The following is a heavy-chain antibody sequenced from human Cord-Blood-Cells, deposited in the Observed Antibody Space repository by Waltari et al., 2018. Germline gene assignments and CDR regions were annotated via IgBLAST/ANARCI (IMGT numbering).Heavy chain of an antibody. CDR1: GFTFISYW. CDR3: ARLRKGYFDL. Sequence: EVQLVESGGGLVQPGGSLRLSGAASGFTFISYWMSWVRQAPGKGLEWVANIKQDGSEKYYGDSGKGRFTISRDNGKNSLYLQMNSRRAEDTAVYYCARLRKGYFDLWGRGTLVTVSS. V-gene: IGHV3-7*01. J-gene: IGHJ2*01. CDR2: IKQDGSEK. D-gene: IGHD3-16*01.